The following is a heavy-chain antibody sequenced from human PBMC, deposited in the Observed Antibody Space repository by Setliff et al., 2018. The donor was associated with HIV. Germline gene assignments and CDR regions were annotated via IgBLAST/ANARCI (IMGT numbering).Heavy chain of an antibody. Sequence: SETLSLTCTVSGGSISTYYWSWIRQPPGKGLEWIGYIYPSGTTNYNPSLKSRVTISVDTSKKQVSLKLSSVTAADTAVYYCARHANYDFWSGYWGYYFDYWGQGTLVTVSS. D-gene: IGHD3-3*01. CDR1: GGSISTYY. J-gene: IGHJ4*02. CDR2: IYPSGTT. V-gene: IGHV4-4*09. CDR3: ARHANYDFWSGYWGYYFDY.